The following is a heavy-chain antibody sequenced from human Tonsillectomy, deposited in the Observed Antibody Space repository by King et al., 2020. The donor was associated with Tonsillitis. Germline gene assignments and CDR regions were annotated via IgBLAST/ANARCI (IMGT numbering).Heavy chain of an antibody. D-gene: IGHD3-22*01. J-gene: IGHJ3*02. Sequence: VQLVESGGGLVKPGGSLRLSCAASGFTFSHYDMNWVRQIPGKGLEWVSSVSSSKTYYADSVKGRFTVSRENAKNSLYLQMNSLRAEDTAVYYCAKDKGTDYYDSGRGAFDIWGQGTRVIVYS. CDR3: AKDKGTDYYDSGRGAFDI. V-gene: IGHV3-21*01. CDR2: VSSSKT. CDR1: GFTFSHYD.